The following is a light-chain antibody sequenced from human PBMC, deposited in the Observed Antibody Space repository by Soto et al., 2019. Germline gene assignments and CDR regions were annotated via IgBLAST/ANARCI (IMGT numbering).Light chain of an antibody. CDR3: CSYTSSTSYV. J-gene: IGLJ1*01. CDR1: SSDVGGYNF. V-gene: IGLV2-14*01. Sequence: QSVLTQPASVSGSPGQSTTISCTGTSSDVGGYNFVTWYQQYPGKAPKLVIHDVTRRPSGVSNRFSGSKSGTTASLTISGLQAEDEADYYCCSYTSSTSYVSGTGTKVTVL. CDR2: DVT.